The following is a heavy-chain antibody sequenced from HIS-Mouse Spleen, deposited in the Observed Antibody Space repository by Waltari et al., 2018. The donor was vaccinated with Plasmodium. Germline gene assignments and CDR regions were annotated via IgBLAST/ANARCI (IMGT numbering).Heavy chain of an antibody. CDR1: GGSISSSSSY. CDR3: ARHRQLAYYFDY. V-gene: IGHV4-39*01. D-gene: IGHD6-6*01. Sequence: QLQLQESGPGLVKPSETLSLTCTVSGGSISSSSSYWGCIRQPPGKGLEWIGSIYYSGSTYYNPSLKSRVTISVDTSKNQFSPKLSSVTAADTAVYYCARHRQLAYYFDYWGQGTLVTVSS. CDR2: IYYSGST. J-gene: IGHJ4*02.